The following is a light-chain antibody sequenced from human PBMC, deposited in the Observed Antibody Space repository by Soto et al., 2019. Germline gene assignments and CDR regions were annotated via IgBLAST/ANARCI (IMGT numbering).Light chain of an antibody. CDR1: QSVSSTY. CDR2: GAS. Sequence: EIVLTQSPATLSSFPGDRVTLXRRPSQSVSSTYLAWFQQKPGQAPRLLIYGASSRATGIPDRFSGSGSGTDFTLTISRLEPEDFAVYYCQQYGSSPGFTFGPGTKVDIK. V-gene: IGKV3-20*01. J-gene: IGKJ3*01. CDR3: QQYGSSPGFT.